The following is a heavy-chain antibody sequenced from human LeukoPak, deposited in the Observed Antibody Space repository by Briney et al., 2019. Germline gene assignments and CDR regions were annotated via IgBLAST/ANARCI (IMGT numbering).Heavy chain of an antibody. Sequence: ASVKVSCKASGYTFTSYDINWVRQATGQGLEWMGWMNPNSGNTGYAQKFQGRVTMTRNTSISTAYMELSSLSSEDTAVYYCARPPTHQTPIYYYYYYMDVWGKGTTVTVSS. V-gene: IGHV1-8*01. J-gene: IGHJ6*03. CDR3: ARPPTHQTPIYYYYYYMDV. CDR2: MNPNSGNT. CDR1: GYTFTSYD. D-gene: IGHD2-2*01.